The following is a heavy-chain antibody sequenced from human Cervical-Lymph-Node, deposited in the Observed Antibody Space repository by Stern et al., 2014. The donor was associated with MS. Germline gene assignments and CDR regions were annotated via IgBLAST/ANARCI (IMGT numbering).Heavy chain of an antibody. V-gene: IGHV1-46*01. CDR2: INPSGESI. CDR3: ATGGAAPRYFDL. Sequence: VQLLESGAEVKKPGASVKVSCKASGYIFITYSMHWVRQAPGQGLEWMGIINPSGESIRYAQRFQGRVTMTRDTSTSTVYMELSSLRSDDTAVYYCATGGAAPRYFDLWGRGTLVTVSS. D-gene: IGHD3-10*01. J-gene: IGHJ2*01. CDR1: GYIFITYS.